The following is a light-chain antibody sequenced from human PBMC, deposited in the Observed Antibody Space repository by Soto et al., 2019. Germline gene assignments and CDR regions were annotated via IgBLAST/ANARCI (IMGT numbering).Light chain of an antibody. CDR2: DVT. Sequence: QSALTQPASVSGSPGQSITISCTGTSSDIGAYNYVSWYQQHPGKAPKLIIYDVTNRPAGISSRFSASKSGNTASLTISVLQAEDEADYYCCSYKSSSTLYVFGNGTKVTVL. V-gene: IGLV2-14*03. CDR3: CSYKSSSTLYV. CDR1: SSDIGAYNY. J-gene: IGLJ1*01.